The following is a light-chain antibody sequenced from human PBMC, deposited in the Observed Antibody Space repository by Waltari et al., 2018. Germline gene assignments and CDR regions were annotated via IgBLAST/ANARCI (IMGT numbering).Light chain of an antibody. Sequence: QSALTQPASVSGSPGQSITISCTGTSSDVGSYNLVSWYQQHPGKAPKLRIYEVSKRPSGVSNRFAGTKSANRASLTISGLQAEDEAGYYCCSNAGSSTLWVFGTGTKVTVL. CDR2: EVS. CDR3: CSNAGSSTLWV. V-gene: IGLV2-23*02. J-gene: IGLJ1*01. CDR1: SSDVGSYNL.